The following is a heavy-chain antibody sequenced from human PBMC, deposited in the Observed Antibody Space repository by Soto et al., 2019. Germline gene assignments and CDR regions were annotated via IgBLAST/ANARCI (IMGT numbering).Heavy chain of an antibody. V-gene: IGHV4-34*01. CDR3: ASLDIVVVVAATIGGQSGWFDP. CDR2: INHSGST. CDR1: GGSFSGYY. D-gene: IGHD2-15*01. Sequence: PSETLSLTCTVYGGSFSGYYWSWIRQPPGKGLEWIGEINHSGSTNYNPSLKSRVTISVDTSKNQFSLKLSSVTAADTAVYYCASLDIVVVVAATIGGQSGWFDPWGQGTLVTVSS. J-gene: IGHJ5*02.